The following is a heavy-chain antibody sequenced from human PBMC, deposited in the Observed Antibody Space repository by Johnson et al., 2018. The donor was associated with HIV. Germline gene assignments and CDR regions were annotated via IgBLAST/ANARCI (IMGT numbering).Heavy chain of an antibody. Sequence: QVQLVESGGGVVQPGKSLRLSCAASGFIFSNYPMHWVRQAPGKGLEWVAVISYDGSNKYYADSVKGRFTISRDDSKNTLYLQMNSLRAEDTAVYYCARGRPNYYDSSGRYVPVAFDIWGQGTMVTVSS. CDR2: ISYDGSNK. CDR1: GFIFSNYP. V-gene: IGHV3-30*14. J-gene: IGHJ3*02. CDR3: ARGRPNYYDSSGRYVPVAFDI. D-gene: IGHD3-22*01.